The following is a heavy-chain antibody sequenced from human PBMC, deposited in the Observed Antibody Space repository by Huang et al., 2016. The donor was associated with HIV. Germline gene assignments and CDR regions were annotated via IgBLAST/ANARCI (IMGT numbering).Heavy chain of an antibody. D-gene: IGHD2-8*02. V-gene: IGHV3-9*01. CDR1: GFTFDNYA. Sequence: EVQLVESGGGLVQPGTYLRLYCAASGFTFDNYAMHWVRQAPGKGLEWGSGSSENSGSIAYADAVRGRFTISRDNAENSLYLQMNSLRAEDTALYYCAKDTLTGGRDAFDVWGQGTMVTVSS. J-gene: IGHJ3*01. CDR2: SSENSGSI. CDR3: AKDTLTGGRDAFDV.